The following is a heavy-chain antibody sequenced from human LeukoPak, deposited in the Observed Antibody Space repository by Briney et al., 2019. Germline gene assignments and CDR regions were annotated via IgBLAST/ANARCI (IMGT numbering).Heavy chain of an antibody. CDR3: ARGPTALDY. CDR1: GFTFSTYT. CDR2: ISDSSYYI. J-gene: IGHJ4*02. V-gene: IGHV3-21*01. Sequence: GGSLRLSCAASGFTFSTYTMNWVRQAPGKGLEWVSSISDSSYYIYYADSVKGRFAISRDNAKNSLYLQMNNLRAEDTAVYYCARGPTALDYWGQGTLVTVSS.